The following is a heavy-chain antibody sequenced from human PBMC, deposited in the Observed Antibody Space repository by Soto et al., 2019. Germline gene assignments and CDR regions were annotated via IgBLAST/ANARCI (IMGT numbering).Heavy chain of an antibody. CDR3: ARNQQDAMAGDDY. Sequence: QVQLVESGGGVVQPGRSLRLSCAASGFTFSSYAMHWVRQAPGKGLEWVAVISYDGSNKYYADSVKGRFTISRDNSKNTRYLQMNSLRAEDTAVDYCARNQQDAMAGDDYWGQGTLVTVSS. J-gene: IGHJ4*02. CDR1: GFTFSSYA. V-gene: IGHV3-30-3*01. CDR2: ISYDGSNK. D-gene: IGHD5-18*01.